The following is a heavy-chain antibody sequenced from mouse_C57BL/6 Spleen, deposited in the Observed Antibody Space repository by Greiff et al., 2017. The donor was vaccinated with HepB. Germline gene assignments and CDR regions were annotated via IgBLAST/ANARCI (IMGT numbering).Heavy chain of an antibody. J-gene: IGHJ4*01. CDR1: GYSITSGYY. D-gene: IGHD1-1*01. Sequence: EVKVEESGPGLVKPSQSLSLTCSVTGYSITSGYYWDWIRQFPGNKLEWMGYISYDGSNNYNPSLKNRISITRDTSKNQFFLKLNSVTTEDTATYYCAREDYYVDYWGQGTSVTVSS. CDR2: ISYDGSN. V-gene: IGHV3-6*01. CDR3: AREDYYVDY.